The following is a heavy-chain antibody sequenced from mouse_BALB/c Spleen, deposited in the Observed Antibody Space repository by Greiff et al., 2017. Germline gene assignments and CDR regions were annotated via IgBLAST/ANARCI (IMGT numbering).Heavy chain of an antibody. CDR3: ARDRYGSAMDY. V-gene: IGHV1-14*01. Sequence: VQLKESGPELVKPGASVKMSCKASGYTFTSYVMHWVKQKPGQGLEWIGYINPYNDGTKYNEKFKGKATLTSDKSSSTAYMELSSLTSEDSAVYYCARDRYGSAMDYWGQGTSVTVSS. CDR1: GYTFTSYV. J-gene: IGHJ4*01. CDR2: INPYNDGT. D-gene: IGHD2-14*01.